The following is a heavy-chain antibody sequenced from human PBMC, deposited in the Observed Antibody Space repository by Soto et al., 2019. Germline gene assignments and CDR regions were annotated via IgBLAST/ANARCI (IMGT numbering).Heavy chain of an antibody. CDR1: GGSISSYY. CDR2: IYYSGST. V-gene: IGHV4-59*08. Sequence: SETLSLTCPVSGGSISSYYWSWIRQPPGKGLEWIGYIYYSGSTNYNPSLKSRVTISVDTSKNQFSLRLSSVTAADTAVYYCARHRTGSGYYYYMDVWGKGTTVTVSS. J-gene: IGHJ6*03. CDR3: ARHRTGSGYYYYMDV. D-gene: IGHD7-27*01.